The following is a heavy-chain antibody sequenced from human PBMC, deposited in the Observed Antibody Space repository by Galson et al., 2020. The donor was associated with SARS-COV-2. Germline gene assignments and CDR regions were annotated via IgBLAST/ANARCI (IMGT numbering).Heavy chain of an antibody. D-gene: IGHD3-10*01. CDR1: GASITDFY. J-gene: IGHJ6*02. CDR2: VYSTVNN. Sequence: SETLSLTCTVSGASITDFYWSWIRQPAGKGLEWIGRVYSTVNNNYNPSLRSRVTMSVDSSKNQLLLRLSSVTAADTAVYYCARDFSTLVSGSPSQLPGYGLDGWGQGTTVTVSS. V-gene: IGHV4-4*07. CDR3: ARDFSTLVSGSPSQLPGYGLDG.